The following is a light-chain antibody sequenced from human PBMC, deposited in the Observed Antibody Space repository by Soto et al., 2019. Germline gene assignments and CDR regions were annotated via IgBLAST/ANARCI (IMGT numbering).Light chain of an antibody. CDR3: QQYINWPLT. CDR1: QSVRGN. Sequence: EIVMTQSPATLSVSPGERATLSCRARQSVRGNLAWYQQKPGQAPRLLIYGASTRATDIPARFSGSGSETEFTLTISSLQSEDFGIYYCQQYINWPLTVGGGTKVEIK. CDR2: GAS. J-gene: IGKJ4*01. V-gene: IGKV3-15*01.